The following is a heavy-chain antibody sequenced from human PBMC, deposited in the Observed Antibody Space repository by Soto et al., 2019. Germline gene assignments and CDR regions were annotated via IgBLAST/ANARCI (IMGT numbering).Heavy chain of an antibody. J-gene: IGHJ4*02. Sequence: HPGGSLRLSCAASGFTFSSYGMHWVRQAPGKGLEWVAVIWYDGSNKYYADSVKGRFTISRDNSKNTLYLQMNSLRAEDTAVYYCAKFRPGSPFWGQGTLVTVSS. V-gene: IGHV3-33*06. CDR2: IWYDGSNK. CDR1: GFTFSSYG. D-gene: IGHD6-6*01. CDR3: AKFRPGSPF.